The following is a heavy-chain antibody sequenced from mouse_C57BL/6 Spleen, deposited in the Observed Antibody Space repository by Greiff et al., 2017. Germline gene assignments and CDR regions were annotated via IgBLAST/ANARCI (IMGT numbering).Heavy chain of an antibody. CDR3: ARTANWDPFDY. Sequence: EVKLQQSGPELVKPGASVKISCKASGYTFTDYYMNWVKQSHGKSLEWIGDITPNNGGTSYNQKFKGKDTLTVDKSSSTAYMELRSLTSEDSAVYYCARTANWDPFDYWGQGTTLTVSS. D-gene: IGHD4-1*01. CDR2: ITPNNGGT. CDR1: GYTFTDYY. V-gene: IGHV1-26*01. J-gene: IGHJ2*01.